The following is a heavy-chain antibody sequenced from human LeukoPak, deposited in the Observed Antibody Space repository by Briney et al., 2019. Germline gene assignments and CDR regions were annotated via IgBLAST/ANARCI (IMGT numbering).Heavy chain of an antibody. J-gene: IGHJ4*02. CDR1: GGSISTTNW. CDR2: VHLSGRT. Sequence: SETLSLTCGISGGSISTTNWWTWVRQPPGEGLEWIGEVHLSGRTHYNPSLESRVTMSVDMSENHISLRLTSVTSADTAVYYCAREGGPYRPLDYSGQGTLVTVSS. V-gene: IGHV4-4*02. CDR3: AREGGPYRPLDY.